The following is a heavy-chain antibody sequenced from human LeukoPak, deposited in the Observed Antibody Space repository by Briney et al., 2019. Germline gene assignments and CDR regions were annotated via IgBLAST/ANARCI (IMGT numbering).Heavy chain of an antibody. CDR3: AECYSPSPQRSWFDP. CDR1: GFSFSSYA. CDR2: ISGSGDNT. J-gene: IGHJ5*02. V-gene: IGHV3-23*01. D-gene: IGHD3-10*01. Sequence: PGGSLRLSCAASGFSFSSYAMTWVRQAPGKGLEWVSGISGSGDNTYYADSVKGRFTISRDNSKNTLYLQMNSLRAEDTAVYCCAECYSPSPQRSWFDPWGQGTLVTVSS.